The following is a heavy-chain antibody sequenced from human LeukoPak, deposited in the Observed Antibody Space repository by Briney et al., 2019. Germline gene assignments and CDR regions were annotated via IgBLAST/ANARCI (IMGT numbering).Heavy chain of an antibody. CDR1: GFTFSSYG. J-gene: IGHJ4*02. V-gene: IGHV3-30*18. Sequence: GGSLTLSCAASGFTFSSYGMHWVRQAPGKGLEWVAVISYDGSNKYYADSVKGRFTISRDNSKNTLYLQMNSLRAEDTAVYYCVKDRCDGTTCPEVWGQGTLVTVSS. CDR3: VKDRCDGTTCPEV. CDR2: ISYDGSNK. D-gene: IGHD2-2*01.